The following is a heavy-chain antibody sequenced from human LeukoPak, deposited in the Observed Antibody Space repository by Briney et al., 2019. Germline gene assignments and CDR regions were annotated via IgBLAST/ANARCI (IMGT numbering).Heavy chain of an antibody. CDR3: AKDLSRYSYGYFDY. Sequence: GGSLRLSCAASGFTFSSYGMSWVRQAPGKGLEWVSAISGSGGSTYYADSVKGRFTISRDNSKNTLYLQMNSLRAEDTAVYYCAKDLSRYSYGYFDYWGQGTLVTVSS. CDR1: GFTFSSYG. V-gene: IGHV3-23*01. J-gene: IGHJ4*02. D-gene: IGHD5-18*01. CDR2: ISGSGGST.